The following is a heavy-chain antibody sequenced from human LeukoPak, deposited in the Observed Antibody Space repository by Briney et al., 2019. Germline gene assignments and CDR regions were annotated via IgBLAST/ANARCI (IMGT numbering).Heavy chain of an antibody. CDR3: ARHGSGYTYYFYY. D-gene: IGHD3-22*01. J-gene: IGHJ4*02. CDR1: GGSISSYY. CDR2: IYYSGST. V-gene: IGHV4-59*08. Sequence: SETLSLTCTVSGGSISSYYWSWIRQPPGKGLEWIGYIYYSGSTNYNPSLKSRVTISVDTSKNQFSLKLSSVTAADTAVYYCARHGSGYTYYFYYWGQGTLVTVSS.